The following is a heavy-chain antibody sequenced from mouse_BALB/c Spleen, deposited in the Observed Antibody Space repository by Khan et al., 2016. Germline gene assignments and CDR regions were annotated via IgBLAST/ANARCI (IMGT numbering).Heavy chain of an antibody. CDR1: GFTFSSYA. CDR2: INSGGDT. D-gene: IGHD1-2*01. Sequence: EVELVESGGGLVKPGGSLKLSCEASGFTFSSYAMSWVRQTPEKRLEWVASINSGGDTYYADSVKGRFTISRDHARNILYLQMSSLRSEDTAMYYCAPITAATGYWGQGTTLTVSS. V-gene: IGHV5-6-5*01. J-gene: IGHJ2*01. CDR3: APITAATGY.